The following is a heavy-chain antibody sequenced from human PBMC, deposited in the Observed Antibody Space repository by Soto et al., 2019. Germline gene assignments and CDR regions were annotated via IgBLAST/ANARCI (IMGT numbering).Heavy chain of an antibody. CDR3: ARGRGYRPTGVTGGVDY. CDR2: INHSGST. V-gene: IGHV4-34*01. Sequence: SETLSLTCAVYGGSFSGYYWSWIRQPPGKGLEWIGEINHSGSTNYNPSLKSRVTTSVDTSKNQFSLKLSSVTAADTAVYYCARGRGYRPTGVTGGVDYGGQGTRATV. J-gene: IGHJ4*02. CDR1: GGSFSGYY. D-gene: IGHD4-17*01.